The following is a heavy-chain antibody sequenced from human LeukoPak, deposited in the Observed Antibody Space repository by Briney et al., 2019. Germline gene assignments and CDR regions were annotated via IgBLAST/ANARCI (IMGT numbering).Heavy chain of an antibody. V-gene: IGHV3-53*01. Sequence: GGSLILSCAASGFTVSSNYMNWVRQAPGKELEWVSVIYSDGNTYYADSVKGRFTISRDNSKNTLYLQMNSLRAEDTAVYYCARDRRLLYFGELFHDAFDIWGQGTMVTVSS. CDR2: IYSDGNT. D-gene: IGHD3-10*01. CDR1: GFTVSSNY. J-gene: IGHJ3*02. CDR3: ARDRRLLYFGELFHDAFDI.